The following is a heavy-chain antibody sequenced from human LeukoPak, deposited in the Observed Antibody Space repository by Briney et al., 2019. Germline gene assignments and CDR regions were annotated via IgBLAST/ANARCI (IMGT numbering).Heavy chain of an antibody. J-gene: IGHJ5*02. CDR3: ARLVQMERQRGDS. Sequence: SETLSLTCSASSGSVVSANWWSWVRQPPGKTLEWIGHIYHSGTTSYNPSLKSRVTISVDRSNNQFSLTLTSVTAADTAVYYCARLVQMERQRGDSWGQGTLVVVSS. CDR1: SGSVVSANW. CDR2: IYHSGTT. V-gene: IGHV4-4*02. D-gene: IGHD1-1*01.